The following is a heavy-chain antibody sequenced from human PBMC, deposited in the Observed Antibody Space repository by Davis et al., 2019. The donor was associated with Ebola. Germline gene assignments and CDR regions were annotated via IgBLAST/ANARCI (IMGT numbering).Heavy chain of an antibody. CDR3: AREAYYYDSSGYHRGGFDY. CDR1: GGSISSYY. Sequence: SETLSLTCTVSGGSISSYYWGWIRQPPGKGLEWIGYIYYSGSTNYNPSLKSRVTISVDTSKNQFSLKLSSVTAADTAVYYYAREAYYYDSSGYHRGGFDYWGQGTLVTVSS. J-gene: IGHJ4*02. D-gene: IGHD3-22*01. CDR2: IYYSGST. V-gene: IGHV4-59*01.